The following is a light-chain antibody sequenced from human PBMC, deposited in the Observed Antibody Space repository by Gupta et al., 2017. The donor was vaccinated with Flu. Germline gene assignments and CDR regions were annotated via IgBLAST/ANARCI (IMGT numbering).Light chain of an antibody. CDR3: LSAVSSGSNSVI. J-gene: IGLJ2*01. Sequence: MARITWSGEALPKKYAYWYQQKPGQFPVLVIYKDSERPSGSPERFSGSSSGTIVTLTISGVQAEDEADYYCLSAVSSGSNSVIFGGGTKLTVL. V-gene: IGLV3-16*01. CDR1: ALPKKY. CDR2: KDS.